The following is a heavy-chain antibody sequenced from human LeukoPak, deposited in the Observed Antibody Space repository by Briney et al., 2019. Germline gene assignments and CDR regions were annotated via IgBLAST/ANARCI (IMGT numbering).Heavy chain of an antibody. V-gene: IGHV3-43*02. D-gene: IGHD3-10*01. CDR2: ISGDGGTT. CDR3: ASQTNYYYGSGTYWGAFDI. Sequence: PGGSLRLSCAASGFTFDDYAIHWVRQAPGKGLEWVSLISGDGGTTYYADSLKGRFTIFRDNSKNSLSLQMNSLRTEDTALYYCASQTNYYYGSGTYWGAFDIWGQGTMVTVSS. CDR1: GFTFDDYA. J-gene: IGHJ3*02.